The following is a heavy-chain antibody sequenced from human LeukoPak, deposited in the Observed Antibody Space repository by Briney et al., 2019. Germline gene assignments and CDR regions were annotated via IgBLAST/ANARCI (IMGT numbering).Heavy chain of an antibody. J-gene: IGHJ4*02. CDR2: IYYSGST. V-gene: IGHV4-31*03. CDR1: GGSISSSSYY. CDR3: ARVSIAVAGVDY. D-gene: IGHD6-19*01. Sequence: SQTLSLTCTVSGGSISSSSYYWSWIRQHPGKGLEWIGYIYYSGSTYYNPSLKSRVTISVDTSKNQFSLKLSSVTAADTAVYYCARVSIAVAGVDYWGQGTLVTVSS.